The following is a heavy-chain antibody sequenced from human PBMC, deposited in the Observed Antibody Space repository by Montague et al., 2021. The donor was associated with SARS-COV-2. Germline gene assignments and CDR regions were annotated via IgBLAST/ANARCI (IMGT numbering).Heavy chain of an antibody. Sequence: SETLSLTCTVSGGSISSSSCYWGWIRQPPGKGLEWIGSIYYSGGTYYNPSLKSRVTISVDTSKNQFSLKLSSVTAADTAVYYCARLGRQQLVRLSGMDAWGQGTTVTVSS. J-gene: IGHJ6*02. V-gene: IGHV4-39*07. CDR1: GGSISSSSCY. CDR2: IYYSGGT. D-gene: IGHD6-13*01. CDR3: ARLGRQQLVRLSGMDA.